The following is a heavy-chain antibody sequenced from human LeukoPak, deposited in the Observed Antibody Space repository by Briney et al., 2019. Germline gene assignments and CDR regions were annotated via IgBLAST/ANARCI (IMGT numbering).Heavy chain of an antibody. CDR3: ARVGLHIDY. D-gene: IGHD4-11*01. CDR1: GGSFSGYY. Sequence: SETLSLTCAVYGGSFSGYYWSWIRQPPGKGLEWIGEINHSGSTNYNPSLKSRVTISVDRSKNQFSLKLSSVTAADTAVYYCARVGLHIDYWGQGTLVTVSS. V-gene: IGHV4-34*01. CDR2: INHSGST. J-gene: IGHJ4*02.